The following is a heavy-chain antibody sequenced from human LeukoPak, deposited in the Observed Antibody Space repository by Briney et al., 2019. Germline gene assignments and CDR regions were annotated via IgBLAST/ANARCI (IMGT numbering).Heavy chain of an antibody. CDR1: GGTFSSYA. J-gene: IGHJ4*02. V-gene: IGHV1-69*05. CDR3: AKGTDSSGRPRGGFDY. D-gene: IGHD3-22*01. CDR2: IIPIFGTA. Sequence: SVKVSCKASGGTFSSYAISWVRQAPGQGLEWMGGIIPIFGTANYAQKFQGRVTITTDESTSTAYMELSSLRSEDTAVYYCAKGTDSSGRPRGGFDYWGQGTLATVSS.